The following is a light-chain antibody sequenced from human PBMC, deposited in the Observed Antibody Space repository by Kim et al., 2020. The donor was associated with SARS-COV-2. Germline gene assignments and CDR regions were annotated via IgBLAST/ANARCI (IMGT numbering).Light chain of an antibody. V-gene: IGKV3-15*01. CDR2: GAP. J-gene: IGKJ1*01. CDR3: EQYNNWPRT. Sequence: EIVMTQSPATLSVSPGERATLSCRASQSVTINLAWYQQKPGQAPSLLIYGAPTRATGIPATFSGSGAGTQFTLTISSLQSEDFAVYYGEQYNNWPRTFGQGTKLEI. CDR1: QSVTIN.